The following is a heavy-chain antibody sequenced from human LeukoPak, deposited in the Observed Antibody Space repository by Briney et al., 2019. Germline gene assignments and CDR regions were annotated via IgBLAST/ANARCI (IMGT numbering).Heavy chain of an antibody. CDR2: IIPIFGTA. J-gene: IGHJ5*02. Sequence: SVKVSCKASGGTFSSYAISWVRQAPGQGLEWMGGIIPIFGTANYAQKFQGRVTITTDESTSTAYMELRSLRSGDTAVFYWARGGRGGYDYGRFDPWGKGTLVTVSS. CDR1: GGTFSSYA. D-gene: IGHD5-12*01. V-gene: IGHV1-69*05. CDR3: ARGGRGGYDYGRFDP.